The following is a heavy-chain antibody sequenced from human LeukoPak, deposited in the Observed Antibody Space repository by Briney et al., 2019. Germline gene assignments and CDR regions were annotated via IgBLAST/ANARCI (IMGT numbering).Heavy chain of an antibody. J-gene: IGHJ4*02. CDR2: IKGDGSGI. V-gene: IGHV3-74*01. CDR1: GFTFRSYW. Sequence: GESLRLSCAASGFTFRSYWMFWVRQGPGKGLVWVSSIKGDGSGISYADSVQGRFIISRDNAKNTLYLQMNSLRAEDTAVYYCASIQIGFLEWLSHFDYWGQGTLVTVSS. CDR3: ASIQIGFLEWLSHFDY. D-gene: IGHD3-3*01.